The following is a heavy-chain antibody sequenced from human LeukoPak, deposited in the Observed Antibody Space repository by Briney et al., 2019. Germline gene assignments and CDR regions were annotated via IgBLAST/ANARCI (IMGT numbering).Heavy chain of an antibody. CDR3: ARARYSSSWYMDWFDP. Sequence: SQTLSLTCPVSGGSISSGVYYWSWIRQHPGKGLEWIGYIYYSGSTYYNPSLKSRVTISVDTSKNQFSLKLSSVTAADTAVYYCARARYSSSWYMDWFDPWGQGTLVTVSS. J-gene: IGHJ5*02. V-gene: IGHV4-31*03. CDR2: IYYSGST. D-gene: IGHD6-13*01. CDR1: GGSISSGVYY.